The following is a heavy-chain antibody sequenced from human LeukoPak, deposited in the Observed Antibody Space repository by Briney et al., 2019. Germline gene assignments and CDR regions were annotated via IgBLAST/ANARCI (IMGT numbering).Heavy chain of an antibody. CDR2: INTDGNTR. D-gene: IGHD3-22*01. CDR3: VRDMGYYDKV. Sequence: GGSLRLSCATSGFTFSTSWMHWVRQAPGKGLVWVSRINTDGNTRDYADSVKGRFTISRDNAKNTLYLQMNSLRAEDTAVYYCVRDMGYYDKVWGQGTLATVSS. CDR1: GFTFSTSW. V-gene: IGHV3-74*01. J-gene: IGHJ4*02.